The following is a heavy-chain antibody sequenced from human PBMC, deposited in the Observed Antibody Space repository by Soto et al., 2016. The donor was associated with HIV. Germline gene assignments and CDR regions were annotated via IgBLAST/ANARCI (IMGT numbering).Heavy chain of an antibody. CDR3: ARDRVWQYYGSGYFDY. CDR1: GYTFTSYY. D-gene: IGHD3-10*01. J-gene: IGHJ4*02. Sequence: QVQLVQSGAEVKKPGASVKVSCKASGYTFTSYYMHRVRQAPGQGLEWMGIINPSGGRTSYAQKFQGRVTMTRDTSTSTVYMELSSLRSEDTAVYYCARDRVWQYYGSGYFDYWGQGTLVTVSS. V-gene: IGHV1-46*01. CDR2: INPSGGRT.